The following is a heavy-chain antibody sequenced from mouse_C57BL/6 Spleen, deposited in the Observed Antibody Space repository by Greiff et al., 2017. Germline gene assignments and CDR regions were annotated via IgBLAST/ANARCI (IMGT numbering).Heavy chain of an antibody. V-gene: IGHV1-64*01. D-gene: IGHD1-1*01. J-gene: IGHJ2*01. CDR1: GYTFTSYW. CDR2: IHPNSGST. CDR3: AITTVVAYYVDY. Sequence: QVQLQQPGAELVKPGASVKLSCKASGYTFTSYWMHWVKQRPGEGLEWIGMIHPNSGSTNYNEKFKSKATLTVDKSSSTAYMQLSSLTSEDSAVYYCAITTVVAYYVDYWGQGTTLTVSS.